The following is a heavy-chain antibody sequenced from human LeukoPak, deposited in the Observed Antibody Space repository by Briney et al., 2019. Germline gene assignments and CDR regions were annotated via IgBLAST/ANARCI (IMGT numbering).Heavy chain of an antibody. CDR2: IYTSGST. V-gene: IGHV4-61*02. CDR3: ARGGRYCSSGSCYSSWFDP. D-gene: IGHD2-15*01. J-gene: IGHJ5*02. CDR1: GGSISSGSYY. Sequence: PSQTLSLTCTVSGGSISSGSYYWSWIRQPAGKGLEWIGRIYTSGSTNYNPSLKSRITMSVDTSKNQFSLKLNSVTAADTAVYYCARGGRYCSSGSCYSSWFDPWGRGTLVTVSS.